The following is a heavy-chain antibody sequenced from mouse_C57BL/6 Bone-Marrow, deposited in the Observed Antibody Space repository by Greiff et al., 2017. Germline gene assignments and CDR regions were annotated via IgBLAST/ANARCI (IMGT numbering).Heavy chain of an antibody. CDR2: IYPGSGST. CDR1: GYTFTSYW. V-gene: IGHV1-55*01. D-gene: IGHD2-5*01. J-gene: IGHJ3*01. Sequence: QLQQPGAELVKPGASVKMSCKASGYTFTSYWITWVKQRPGQGLEWIGDIYPGSGSTNYNEKFKSKATLTVDTSSSTAYMQLSSLTSEDSAVYYCAREGYSNWGFAYWGQGTLVTVSA. CDR3: AREGYSNWGFAY.